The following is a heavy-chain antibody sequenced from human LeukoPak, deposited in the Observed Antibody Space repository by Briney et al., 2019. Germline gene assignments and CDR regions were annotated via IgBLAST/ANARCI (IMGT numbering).Heavy chain of an antibody. Sequence: PSETLSLTCTVSGGSISSSSYYWGWIRQPPGKGLEWIGSIYYSGSTYYNPSLKSRVTISVDTSKNQFSLKLSSVTAADTAVYYCARDIKGDYYDSSDPGTXDIXXQGTXVTVSS. CDR1: GGSISSSSYY. V-gene: IGHV4-39*07. CDR2: IYYSGST. J-gene: IGHJ3*02. CDR3: ARDIKGDYYDSSDPGTXDI. D-gene: IGHD3-22*01.